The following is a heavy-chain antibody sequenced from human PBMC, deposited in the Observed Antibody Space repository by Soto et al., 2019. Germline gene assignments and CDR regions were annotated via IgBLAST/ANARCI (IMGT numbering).Heavy chain of an antibody. V-gene: IGHV4-4*02. Sequence: VQLQESGPGLVKPSGTLSLTCAVSGGSATRIISWTWVRQSPGKGLEWIGEIHLSGTTNYNPSLRSPAYISVNKSKNDLSLYLTSVTAADTAVYYCAGDGGLTALGEYNNSLDLWGQGTTVCVS. CDR1: GGSATRIIS. J-gene: IGHJ6*02. CDR2: IHLSGTT. D-gene: IGHD3-10*01. CDR3: AGDGGLTALGEYNNSLDL.